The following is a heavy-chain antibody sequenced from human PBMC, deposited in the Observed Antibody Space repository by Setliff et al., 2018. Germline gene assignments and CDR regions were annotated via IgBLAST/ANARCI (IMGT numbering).Heavy chain of an antibody. Sequence: GASVKVSCKASGGTFSSYGISWVRQAPGQGLEWMGGTIPMSGTTNYARKFQGRVTIITDESTGTAYMQLSSLGSEDTAVYYCVREGVDSRSSTDYRYYMDVWGKGTTVTVSS. V-gene: IGHV1-69*05. D-gene: IGHD3-22*01. CDR1: GGTFSSYG. J-gene: IGHJ6*03. CDR3: VREGVDSRSSTDYRYYMDV. CDR2: TIPMSGTT.